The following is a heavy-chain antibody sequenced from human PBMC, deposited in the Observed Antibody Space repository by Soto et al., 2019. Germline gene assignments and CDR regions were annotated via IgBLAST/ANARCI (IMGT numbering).Heavy chain of an antibody. D-gene: IGHD6-6*01. V-gene: IGHV4-59*11. J-gene: IGHJ4*02. CDR2: IYYSGST. CDR3: ARSRGEYSSSCIDS. Sequence: TVAEGKSRNLDWSWIRKTPGKGLEWIGYIYYSGSTNYNPSLKSRVTISVDTSKNQFSLKLSSVTAADTAVYYCARSRGEYSSSCIDSWGQGTLGTGSS. CDR1: EGKSRNLD.